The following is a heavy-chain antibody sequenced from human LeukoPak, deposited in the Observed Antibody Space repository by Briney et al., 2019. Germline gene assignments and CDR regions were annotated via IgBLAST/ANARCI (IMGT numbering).Heavy chain of an antibody. V-gene: IGHV3-7*03. J-gene: IGHJ6*03. Sequence: GESLRLTCAASGFTFSNYWMTWVRQPPGKGLEWAANIKRDGSEKYYIDSVKGRFAISRDNAKRSLYLQMSSLRAEDTAVYFCATTGNFYDMDVWGKGTTVTVSS. CDR3: ATTGNFYDMDV. CDR1: GFTFSNYW. CDR2: IKRDGSEK. D-gene: IGHD1-1*01.